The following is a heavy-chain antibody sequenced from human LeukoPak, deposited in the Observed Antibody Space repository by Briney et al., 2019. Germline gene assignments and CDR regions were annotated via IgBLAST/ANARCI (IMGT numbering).Heavy chain of an antibody. J-gene: IGHJ4*02. Sequence: ASVKVSCTASAYPFTNYYMHWVRQAPGQGLEWMGEISTSDDSTNYAQTFRGRLTITRDNSKSTVYLELSSLIFEDTAVYFCTRDSRRGWFSDDHWGQGTLVTGSS. CDR3: TRDSRRGWFSDDH. CDR2: ISTSDDST. V-gene: IGHV1-46*01. D-gene: IGHD6-19*01. CDR1: AYPFTNYY.